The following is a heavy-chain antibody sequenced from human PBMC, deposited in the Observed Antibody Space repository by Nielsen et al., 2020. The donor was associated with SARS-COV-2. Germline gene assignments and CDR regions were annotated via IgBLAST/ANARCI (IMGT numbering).Heavy chain of an antibody. Sequence: ARNVSGQGLEWMGGIIPIFGTANYAQKFQGRVTITADKSTSTVYMELSSLRSEDTAVYYCARDRSSSGWVDYWGQGTLVTVSS. CDR2: IIPIFGTA. CDR3: ARDRSSSGWVDY. V-gene: IGHV1-69*06. J-gene: IGHJ4*02. D-gene: IGHD6-19*01.